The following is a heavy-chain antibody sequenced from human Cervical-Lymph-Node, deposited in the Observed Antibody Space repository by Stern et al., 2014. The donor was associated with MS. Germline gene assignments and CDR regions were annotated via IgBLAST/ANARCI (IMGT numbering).Heavy chain of an antibody. CDR1: GG. Sequence: VQLVESGADVKKPGSSVRVSCKTSGGISWLRQAPGQGLEWMGGIIPFVGTANYAQTFQGRLTITADTSTNTKYTELSNLRAADTAVYYCARGAGDNWFDPWGQGTLVSVSS. D-gene: IGHD3-10*01. J-gene: IGHJ5*02. V-gene: IGHV1-69*06. CDR2: IIPFVGTA. CDR3: ARGAGDNWFDP.